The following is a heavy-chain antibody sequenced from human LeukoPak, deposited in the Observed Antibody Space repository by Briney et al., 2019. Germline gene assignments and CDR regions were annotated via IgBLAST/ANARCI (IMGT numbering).Heavy chain of an antibody. V-gene: IGHV4-39*01. CDR2: IYYSGST. J-gene: IGHJ5*02. Sequence: SETLSLTCTVSGGSISGSSYYWGWIRQPPGKGLEWIGSIYYSGSTYYNPSLKSRVTISVDTSKNQFSLKLNSVTATDTAVYYCARHLPTGDLTGNWFDPWGQGTLVTVSS. CDR1: GGSISGSSYY. CDR3: ARHLPTGDLTGNWFDP. D-gene: IGHD7-27*01.